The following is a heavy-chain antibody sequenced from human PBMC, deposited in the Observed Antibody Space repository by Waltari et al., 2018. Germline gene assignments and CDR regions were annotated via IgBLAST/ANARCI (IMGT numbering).Heavy chain of an antibody. CDR1: GFPFSNYL. CDR3: ASHGGSGWFA. D-gene: IGHD6-19*01. V-gene: IGHV3-7*01. Sequence: EMQLVESGGGLVQPGGSLRLSCAVSGFPFSNYLMSWVRQAPGKGLEWVANIKKDGSEKYYVDSVKGRFTISRDNAKNSLYLQMNSLRAEDTAVYYCASHGGSGWFAWGQGTLVTVSA. CDR2: IKKDGSEK. J-gene: IGHJ4*02.